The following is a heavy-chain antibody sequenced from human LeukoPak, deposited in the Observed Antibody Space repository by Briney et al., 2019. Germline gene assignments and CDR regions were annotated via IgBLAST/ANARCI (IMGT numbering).Heavy chain of an antibody. CDR3: AKGISSTSRTPFDP. CDR1: GFSISSYA. V-gene: IGHV3-23*01. CDR2: LTGSGGNT. J-gene: IGHJ5*02. D-gene: IGHD6-13*01. Sequence: GGSLRLSCAASGFSISSYAMSWVRQPPGTGLEWVSALTGSGGNTYYADSVKGRFSIPRDNSMNTLYLQLNSLRVEDTAVYFCAKGISSTSRTPFDPWGQGTLVTVSS.